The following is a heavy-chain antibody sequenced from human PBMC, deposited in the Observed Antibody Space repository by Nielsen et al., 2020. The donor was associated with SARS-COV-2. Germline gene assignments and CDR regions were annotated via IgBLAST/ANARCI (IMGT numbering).Heavy chain of an antibody. D-gene: IGHD5/OR15-5a*01. J-gene: IGHJ4*02. Sequence: ASVKVSCKASGGTFSSYAISWVRQAPGQGLEWMGWISPYNGNTNYAQKLQGRVTMTTDTSTTTAYMELRSLRSDDTAVYYCARVEQLYDYFDYWDQGTLVTVSS. CDR1: GGTFSSYA. CDR2: ISPYNGNT. CDR3: ARVEQLYDYFDY. V-gene: IGHV1-18*01.